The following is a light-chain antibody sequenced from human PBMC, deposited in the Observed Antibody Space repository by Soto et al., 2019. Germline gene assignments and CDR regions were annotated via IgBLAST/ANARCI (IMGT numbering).Light chain of an antibody. CDR1: SSDIGSYNY. Sequence: QSALTQPASVSGSPGQSITISCTGTSSDIGSYNYVSWYQQHPGKAPKLMIYDVSNRPSGVSNRFFGSKSGNTASLTISGLTAEDEADYYCSSYIFGETPWVFGGGTKVTVL. J-gene: IGLJ3*02. V-gene: IGLV2-14*03. CDR3: SSYIFGETPWV. CDR2: DVS.